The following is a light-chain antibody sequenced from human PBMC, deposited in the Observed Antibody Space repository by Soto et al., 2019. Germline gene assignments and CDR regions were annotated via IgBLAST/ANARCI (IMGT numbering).Light chain of an antibody. Sequence: EMVLTQSPSTLSLSPGERATLSCRASQSVSSYLAWYQQKPGQAPRLLIYDASNRATGIPARFSGSGSGTAFTLTIRSLEPEDFAVYYCQQRSNWPLTFGGGTKVEIK. V-gene: IGKV3-11*01. CDR2: DAS. CDR3: QQRSNWPLT. CDR1: QSVSSY. J-gene: IGKJ4*01.